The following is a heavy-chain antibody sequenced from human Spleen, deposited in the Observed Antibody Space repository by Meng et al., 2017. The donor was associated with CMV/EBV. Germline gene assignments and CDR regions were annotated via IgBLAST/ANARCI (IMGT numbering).Heavy chain of an antibody. V-gene: IGHV3-30-3*01. CDR2: ISYDGSNK. CDR3: ARDTAYYYVTTGSYIFDF. CDR1: GFTFSSYA. D-gene: IGHD3-22*01. J-gene: IGHJ4*02. Sequence: GGSLRLSCAASGFTFSSYAMHWVRQAPGKGLEWVAVISYDGSNKYYADSVKGRFTISRDNSKNTLYLQMNSLRAEDTAVYYCARDTAYYYVTTGSYIFDFWGQGTLVTVSS.